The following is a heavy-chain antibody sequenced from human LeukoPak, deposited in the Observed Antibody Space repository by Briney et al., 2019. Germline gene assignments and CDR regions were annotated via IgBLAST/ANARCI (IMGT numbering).Heavy chain of an antibody. CDR1: RYNFTSYW. D-gene: IGHD1-26*01. CDR2: IDPSDSYT. V-gene: IGHV5-10-1*01. CDR3: ARLVGGTVDY. Sequence: GESLKISCRGSRYNFTSYWISWVRQVPGKGLEWMGRIDPSDSYTNYSPSFHGHVTISADKSITTAYLQWSSLKASDTAMYYCARLVGGTVDYWGQGTLVTVSS. J-gene: IGHJ4*02.